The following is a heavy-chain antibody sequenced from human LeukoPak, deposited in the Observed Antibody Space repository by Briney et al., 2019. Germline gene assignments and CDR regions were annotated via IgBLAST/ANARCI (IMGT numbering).Heavy chain of an antibody. CDR2: IYSGGST. CDR3: AKSGYFDSSGYKYYFDH. V-gene: IGHV3-53*01. Sequence: GGSLRLSCAASGFTVSSNYMSWVRQAPGKGLEWVSVIYSGGSTYYADSVKGRFTISRDNSKNTLDLQMNSLRAEETAIYYCAKSGYFDSSGYKYYFDHWGQGALVTVSS. CDR1: GFTVSSNY. D-gene: IGHD3-22*01. J-gene: IGHJ4*02.